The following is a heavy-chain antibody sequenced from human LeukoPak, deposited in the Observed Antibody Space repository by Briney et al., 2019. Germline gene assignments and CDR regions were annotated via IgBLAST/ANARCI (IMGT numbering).Heavy chain of an antibody. CDR1: GFIFSSYA. J-gene: IGHJ6*03. CDR2: ISYDGSNK. CDR3: ARAYTAMVTYYYYYYMDV. Sequence: GGSLRLSCAASGFIFSSYAMHSVRQAPGKGLEWVAVISYDGSNKYYADSVKGRFTISRDNSKNTLYLQMNSLRAEDTAVYYCARAYTAMVTYYYYYYMDVWGKGTTVTVSS. D-gene: IGHD5-18*01. V-gene: IGHV3-30*04.